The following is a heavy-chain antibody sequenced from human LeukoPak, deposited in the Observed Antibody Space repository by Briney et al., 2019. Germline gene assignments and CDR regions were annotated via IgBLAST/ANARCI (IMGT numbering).Heavy chain of an antibody. CDR3: ARDRYCSSSSCCFSSGMDV. J-gene: IGHJ6*02. Sequence: ASVKVSCKASGYTFTGYYMHWVRQAPGQGLEWVGWINTISGCTNYAQTFQGRVTITRDKSISPSYMELSRVRAEDTAVYYCARDRYCSSSSCCFSSGMDVWGQGTTVTVSS. D-gene: IGHD2-15*01. CDR2: INTISGCT. V-gene: IGHV1-2*02. CDR1: GYTFTGYY.